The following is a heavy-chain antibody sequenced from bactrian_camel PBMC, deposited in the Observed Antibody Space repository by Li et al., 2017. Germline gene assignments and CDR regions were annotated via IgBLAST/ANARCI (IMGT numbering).Heavy chain of an antibody. CDR2: INHNGDT. J-gene: IGHJ4*01. CDR3: AAKKVISCSGGYCY. V-gene: IGHV3S68*01. CDR1: GYTFSRYC. Sequence: VQLVESGGGSVQAGGSLTLSCASNGYTFSRYCLAWFRQAPEKEREGIASINHNGDTSYADSVKGRFTISSNYAKNMLYLHMNNLIPEDTAMYYCAAKKVISCSGGYCYWGQGTQVTVS. D-gene: IGHD2*01.